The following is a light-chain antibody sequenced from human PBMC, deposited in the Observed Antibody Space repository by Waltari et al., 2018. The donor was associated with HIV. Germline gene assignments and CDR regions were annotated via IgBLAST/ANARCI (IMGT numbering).Light chain of an antibody. CDR2: GAS. Sequence: EIVLTQSPGTLSLSPGERATLSCRASQSISSSDVAWYQQKPGQAPRLLIYGASSGATGIPDRFSGSGSGTDFTLTISRLEPEDFAVYYCQQYGNSPLTFGGGTKVEIK. J-gene: IGKJ4*01. CDR3: QQYGNSPLT. V-gene: IGKV3-20*01. CDR1: QSISSSD.